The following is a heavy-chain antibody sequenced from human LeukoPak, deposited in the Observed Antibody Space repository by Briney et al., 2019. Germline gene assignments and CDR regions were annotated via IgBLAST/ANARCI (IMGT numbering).Heavy chain of an antibody. CDR3: ARSIQEYYYYYMDV. CDR2: IYYSGST. Sequence: PSETLSLTCTVSGGSISSSSYYWGWLRQPPGKGLEWIGSIYYSGSTYYNPSLKSRVTISVDTSKNQFSLKLSSVTAADTAVYYCARSIQEYYYYYMDVWGKGTTVTVSS. V-gene: IGHV4-39*07. J-gene: IGHJ6*03. D-gene: IGHD5-18*01. CDR1: GGSISSSSYY.